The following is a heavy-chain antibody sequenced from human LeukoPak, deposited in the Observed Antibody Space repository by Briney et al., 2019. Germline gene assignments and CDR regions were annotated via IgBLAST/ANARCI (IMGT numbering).Heavy chain of an antibody. CDR2: IRNKANRYTT. J-gene: IGHJ4*02. V-gene: IGHV3-72*01. CDR3: ARSPLGIAPFDY. CDR1: GFTFSDHH. Sequence: PGGSLRLSCAASGFTFSDHHMDWFRQAPGEGLEWVARIRNKANRYTTEYAASVKGRFTISRDDSENSLYLQMDSLKTEDTAVYYCARSPLGIAPFDYWGQGTLVTVSS. D-gene: IGHD7-27*01.